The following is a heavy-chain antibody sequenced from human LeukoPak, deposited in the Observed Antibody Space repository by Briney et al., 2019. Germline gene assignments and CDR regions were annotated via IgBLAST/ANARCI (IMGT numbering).Heavy chain of an antibody. V-gene: IGHV3-23*01. CDR1: GFTLSSDA. Sequence: GGSLRLSCAASGFTLSSDAMSWVRQAPGKGLEWVSGISGSGGSTHYADSVKGRFTISKDDSKNTLYLRMNSLRVEDTAVYYCARDSPGWGKTFDPWGQGTLVTVSS. D-gene: IGHD7-27*01. CDR2: ISGSGGST. J-gene: IGHJ5*02. CDR3: ARDSPGWGKTFDP.